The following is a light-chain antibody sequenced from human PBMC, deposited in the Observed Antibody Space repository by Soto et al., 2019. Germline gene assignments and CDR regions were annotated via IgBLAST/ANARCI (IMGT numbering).Light chain of an antibody. J-gene: IGKJ5*01. V-gene: IGKV3-11*01. Sequence: EIVLTQSPGTLSLSPGKRATLSCRASQSVDSNLLAWYQQKPGQAPRLLIFDASNRATGIPARFSGSGSGTDFTLTISSLEPEDFAVYYCQQRTNWPLTFGQGTRLEIK. CDR1: QSVDSN. CDR2: DAS. CDR3: QQRTNWPLT.